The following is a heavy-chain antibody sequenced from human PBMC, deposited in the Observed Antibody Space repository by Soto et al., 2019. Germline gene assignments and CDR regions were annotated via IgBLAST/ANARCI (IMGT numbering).Heavy chain of an antibody. J-gene: IGHJ6*02. CDR1: GYTFTSYG. CDR2: ISAYNGNT. CDR3: ARVDIVSVPGHGIDV. D-gene: IGHD2-2*03. Sequence: ASVKVSCKASGYTFTSYGISWVRQAPGQGLEWMGWISAYNGNTNYAQKLQGRVTMTTDTSTSTAYMELRSLRSDDTAVYYCARVDIVSVPGHGIDVWGQGTTVTVSS. V-gene: IGHV1-18*01.